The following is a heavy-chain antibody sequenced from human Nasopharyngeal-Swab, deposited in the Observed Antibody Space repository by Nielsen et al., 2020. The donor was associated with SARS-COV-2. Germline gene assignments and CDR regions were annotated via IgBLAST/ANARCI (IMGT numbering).Heavy chain of an antibody. V-gene: IGHV1-2*02. D-gene: IGHD3-22*01. Sequence: ASVQVSCKTSGYTFTDYYIHWLRQVPGQGLDWVGCINPDSGDTQYAQKFQGRVTVTSDRYRSTAYIDLSRLRSDDTAVYYCARDYYDNYDSDYWGQGTLVTVSS. J-gene: IGHJ4*02. CDR2: INPDSGDT. CDR3: ARDYYDNYDSDY. CDR1: GYTFTDYY.